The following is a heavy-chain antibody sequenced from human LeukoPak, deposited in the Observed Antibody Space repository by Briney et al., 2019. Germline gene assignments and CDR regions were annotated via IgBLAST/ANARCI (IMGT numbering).Heavy chain of an antibody. D-gene: IGHD6-19*01. J-gene: IGHJ6*02. CDR1: GFTFNDFG. V-gene: IGHV3-48*04. CDR3: ARYAVGKYSSGWVYFGVDV. CDR2: ISSSGRTI. Sequence: PGRSLRLSCAASGFTFNDFGMHWVRQAPGKGLEWVSYISSSGRTIYYADSVKGRFTISRDNAKSSLYLQMNSLRAEDTAVYYCARYAVGKYSSGWVYFGVDVWGQGTTVTVSS.